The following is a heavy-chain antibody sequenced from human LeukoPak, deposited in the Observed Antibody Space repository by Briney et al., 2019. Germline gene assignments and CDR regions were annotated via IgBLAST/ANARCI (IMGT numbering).Heavy chain of an antibody. CDR2: IRYDGSNK. V-gene: IGHV3-30*02. D-gene: IGHD3-3*01. CDR3: ASDDFWSGYFFDY. CDR1: GFTFSSYG. J-gene: IGHJ4*02. Sequence: GGSLRLSCAASGFTFSSYGMHWVRQAPGKGLEWVAFIRYDGSNKYYADSVKGRFTISRDNSKNSLYLQMNSLRAEDTAVYYCASDDFWSGYFFDYWGQGTLVTVSS.